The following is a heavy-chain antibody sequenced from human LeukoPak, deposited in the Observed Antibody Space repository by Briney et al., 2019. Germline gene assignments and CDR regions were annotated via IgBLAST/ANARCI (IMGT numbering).Heavy chain of an antibody. Sequence: SETLSLTCTVSGGSISSGGYYWSWIRQHPGKGLEWIGYIYYSGSTYYNPSLKSRVTISVDTSKNQFSLKLSSVTAADTAVYYCAGSFYGGRLYYLDYWGQGTLVTVSS. D-gene: IGHD4-23*01. J-gene: IGHJ4*02. CDR2: IYYSGST. CDR3: AGSFYGGRLYYLDY. V-gene: IGHV4-31*03. CDR1: GGSISSGGYY.